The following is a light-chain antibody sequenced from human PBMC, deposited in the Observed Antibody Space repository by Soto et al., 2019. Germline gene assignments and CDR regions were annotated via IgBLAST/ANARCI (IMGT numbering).Light chain of an antibody. V-gene: IGLV2-8*01. Sequence: QSALTQPPSASGSPGQSVTISCAGTNSYVGGYNYVSWYQQYPGKAPKLIIYEVNERPSGVPDRFSGSKSGNTASLTVSGLQTADEADYYCSSYAGSNWYVFGTGTRSPS. CDR2: EVN. J-gene: IGLJ1*01. CDR1: NSYVGGYNY. CDR3: SSYAGSNWYV.